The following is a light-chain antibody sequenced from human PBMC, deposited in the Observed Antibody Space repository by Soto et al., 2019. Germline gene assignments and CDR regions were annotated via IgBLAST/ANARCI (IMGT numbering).Light chain of an antibody. CDR3: SSYAGSHNCLV. Sequence: QSALTQPPSASGSPGQSVTISCTGTSSDVGGYNYVSWYQQHPGKAPKLMIYEVSKRPSGVPDRFSGSKSGNTASLTVSGLQAEDEAEYYCSSYAGSHNCLVLVTGTKLTVL. J-gene: IGLJ1*01. V-gene: IGLV2-8*01. CDR2: EVS. CDR1: SSDVGGYNY.